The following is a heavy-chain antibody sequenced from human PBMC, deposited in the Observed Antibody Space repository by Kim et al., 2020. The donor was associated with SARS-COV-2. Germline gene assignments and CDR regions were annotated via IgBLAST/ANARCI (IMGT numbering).Heavy chain of an antibody. V-gene: IGHV3-13*01. J-gene: IGHJ4*02. Sequence: PGSVKGRFTISRENAKNSLYLQMNSLRAGDTAVYYCARGLAPGSGKLFDYWGQGTLVTVSS. CDR3: ARGLAPGSGKLFDY. D-gene: IGHD3-10*01.